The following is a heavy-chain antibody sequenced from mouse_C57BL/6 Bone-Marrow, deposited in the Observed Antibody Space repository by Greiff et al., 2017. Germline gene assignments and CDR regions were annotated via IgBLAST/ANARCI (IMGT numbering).Heavy chain of an antibody. J-gene: IGHJ2*01. V-gene: IGHV14-4*01. CDR3: TTNWDFDY. D-gene: IGHD4-1*01. Sequence: VQLQQSGAELVRPGASVKLSCTASGFNFKDDYMHWVKQRPEQGLEWIGGIDPENGDTEYASKFQGKATITADTSSNTAYLQLSSLTSEDTAVYYCTTNWDFDYWGQGTTLTVSS. CDR1: GFNFKDDY. CDR2: IDPENGDT.